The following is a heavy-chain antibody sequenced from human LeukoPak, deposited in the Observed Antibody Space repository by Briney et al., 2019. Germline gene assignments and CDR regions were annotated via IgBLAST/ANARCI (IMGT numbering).Heavy chain of an antibody. CDR1: GITLSNYG. Sequence: GGSLRLSCAVSGITLSNYGMSWVRQAPGKGLEWVVGISDRGSRTNYADSVKGRFTISRDNSKNTLYLQMSSLRAEDTAVYFCAKRGVVIRVILVGFHKEAYYFDSWGQGALVTVSS. J-gene: IGHJ4*02. V-gene: IGHV3-23*01. CDR2: ISDRGSRT. CDR3: AKRGVVIRVILVGFHKEAYYFDS. D-gene: IGHD3-10*01.